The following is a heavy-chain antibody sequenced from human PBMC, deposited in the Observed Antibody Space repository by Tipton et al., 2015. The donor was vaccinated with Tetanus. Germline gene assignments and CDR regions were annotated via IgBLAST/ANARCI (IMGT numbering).Heavy chain of an antibody. D-gene: IGHD3-10*01. CDR2: INYDGST. J-gene: IGHJ3*02. CDR1: GGTFNNYF. V-gene: IGHV4-34*01. Sequence: LRLSCAVCGGTFNNYFWTWIRQPPGKGLEWIGEINYDGSTNYSPSLKSRVTLSLDTTKKQVSLKLSSVTAADTAVYYCARWGDASGSTNLYAFDIWGQGTMVSVSS. CDR3: ARWGDASGSTNLYAFDI.